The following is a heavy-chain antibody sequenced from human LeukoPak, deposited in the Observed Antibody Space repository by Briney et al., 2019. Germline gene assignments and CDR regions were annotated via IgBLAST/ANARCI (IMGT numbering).Heavy chain of an antibody. CDR1: GGSINSYY. CDR2: IYYTDST. CDR3: ARDAYGGLEVFFDY. D-gene: IGHD3-16*01. Sequence: SDSLSLTFTVSGGSINSYYWSWVRQSPGKGLELIGCIYYTDSTDYNPSLKSRVTMTVDRSKNQFSLRLTSMTTPHAAVYYCARDAYGGLEVFFDYWGQGTLVTVSS. J-gene: IGHJ4*02. V-gene: IGHV4-59*01.